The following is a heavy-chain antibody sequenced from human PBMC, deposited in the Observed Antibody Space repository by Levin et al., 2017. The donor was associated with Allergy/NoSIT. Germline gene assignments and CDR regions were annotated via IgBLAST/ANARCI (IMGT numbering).Heavy chain of an antibody. CDR3: ARNLFIGGAKTRYSSGWRGDY. CDR1: GGSISSSNW. J-gene: IGHJ4*02. D-gene: IGHD6-19*01. Sequence: GSLRLSCAVSGGSISSSNWWSWVRQPPGKGLEWIGEIYHSGSTNYNQSLKSRVTISVDKSKNQFSLKLSSVTAADTAVYYCARNLFIGGAKTRYSSGWRGDYWGQGTLVTVSS. CDR2: IYHSGST. V-gene: IGHV4-4*02.